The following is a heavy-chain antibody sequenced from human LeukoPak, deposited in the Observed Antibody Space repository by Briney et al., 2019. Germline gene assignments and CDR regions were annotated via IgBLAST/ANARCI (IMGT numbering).Heavy chain of an antibody. D-gene: IGHD6-13*01. V-gene: IGHV4-34*01. CDR2: INHSGST. CDR3: ASSSWHHYYYYMDV. Sequence: PSETLSLTCAVYGGSFSGYYWSWIRQPPGKGLEWIGEINHSGSTNYNPSLKSRVTISVDTSKNQFSLKLSSVTAADTAVYYCASSSWHHYYYYMDVWGKGTTVTVSS. CDR1: GGSFSGYY. J-gene: IGHJ6*03.